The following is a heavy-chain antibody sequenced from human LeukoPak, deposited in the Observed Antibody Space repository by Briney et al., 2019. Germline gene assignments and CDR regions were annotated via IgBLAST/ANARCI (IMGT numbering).Heavy chain of an antibody. V-gene: IGHV5-10-1*01. CDR3: AREGRSSSPMDY. CDR2: IDPSDSYT. CDR1: GYIFTSYW. D-gene: IGHD6-6*01. Sequence: GESLKISCKGSGYIFTSYWISWVRQMPGKGLEWMGRIDPSDSYTNYSPSFQGHVTISADKSISTAYLQWGSLKASDTAMYYCAREGRSSSPMDYWGQGTLVTVSS. J-gene: IGHJ4*02.